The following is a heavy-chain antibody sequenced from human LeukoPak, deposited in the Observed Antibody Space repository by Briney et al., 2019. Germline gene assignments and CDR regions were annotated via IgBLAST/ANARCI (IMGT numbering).Heavy chain of an antibody. CDR3: AREDDSSGYYYGKIDH. D-gene: IGHD3-22*01. CDR2: INSRGSTI. Sequence: GGSLRLSCAASGFTFSSYEMNWVRQAPGKGLEWVSYINSRGSTIHYADSVKGRFTISRDNAESSLYLQMNSLRAEDTAVYCCAREDDSSGYYYGKIDHWGHGTLVTVSS. CDR1: GFTFSSYE. J-gene: IGHJ5*02. V-gene: IGHV3-48*03.